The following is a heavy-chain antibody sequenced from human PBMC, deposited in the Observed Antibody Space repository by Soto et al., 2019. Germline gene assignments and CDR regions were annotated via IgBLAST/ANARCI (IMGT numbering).Heavy chain of an antibody. CDR2: IGGGGSTT. D-gene: IGHD2-2*01. Sequence: GGSLRLSCAASGFTFGSYAMSWVRQAPGKGLQWVSAIGGGGSTTYYADSVKGRFTISRDNSKNTLYLQMNSLRAEDTAVYYCAKKTAYCSGPSCNHYFDCWGQGTQVTVSS. CDR3: AKKTAYCSGPSCNHYFDC. V-gene: IGHV3-23*01. CDR1: GFTFGSYA. J-gene: IGHJ4*02.